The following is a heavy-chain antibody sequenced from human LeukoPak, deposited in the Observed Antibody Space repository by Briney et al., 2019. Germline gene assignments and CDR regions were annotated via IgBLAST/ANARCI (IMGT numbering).Heavy chain of an antibody. V-gene: IGHV4-59*01. CDR3: ARMADYCSLTRCIISEGYYFEY. CDR2: IDHSGST. D-gene: IGHD2-15*01. J-gene: IGHJ4*02. CDR1: GGSISSNY. Sequence: SETLSLTCTVSGGSISSNYWSWIRQPPGKGLEWIGDIDHSGSTNYNPSLKSRLTISVDTSTDQSSLKLRSVTAADTAVYYCARMADYCSLTRCIISEGYYFEYWGQGTLVTVSS.